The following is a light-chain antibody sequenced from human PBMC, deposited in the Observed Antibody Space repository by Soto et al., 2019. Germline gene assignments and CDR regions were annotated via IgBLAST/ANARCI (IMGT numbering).Light chain of an antibody. V-gene: IGLV1-40*01. J-gene: IGLJ1*01. CDR3: QSYDSSLSGPV. Sequence: QSVLKQPPSVSGAPGQRVTISCTGSSSNIGAGYDVHWYQQLPGTAPKLLIYGNSNRPSGVPDRFSGSKSGTSASLAITGLQAEDEADYYCQSYDSSLSGPVFGTGTKVTVL. CDR1: SSNIGAGYD. CDR2: GNS.